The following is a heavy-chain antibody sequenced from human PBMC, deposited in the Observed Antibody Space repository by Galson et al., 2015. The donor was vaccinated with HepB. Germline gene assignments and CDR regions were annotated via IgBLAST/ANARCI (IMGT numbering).Heavy chain of an antibody. Sequence: SLRLSCAASGFTFSSYAMSWVRQAPGKGLEWVSAISSSGGSTYYADSVKGRFTISRDNSKNTLYLQMNSLRAEDTAVYYCAKDFEYSSSQVLDYWGQGTLVTVSS. V-gene: IGHV3-23*01. CDR2: ISSSGGST. D-gene: IGHD6-6*01. CDR1: GFTFSSYA. J-gene: IGHJ4*02. CDR3: AKDFEYSSSQVLDY.